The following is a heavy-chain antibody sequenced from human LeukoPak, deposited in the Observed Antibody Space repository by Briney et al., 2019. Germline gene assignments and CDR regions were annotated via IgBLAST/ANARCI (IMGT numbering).Heavy chain of an antibody. Sequence: GGSVRVSCKASGYTFTGYYMHWVRQAPGQGLEWMGWIKPNSGGKNYAQKVKGRVTMTRDTSISTAYMELSRLRSDDTAVYYCARGWEYVDYWGQGTLVTVSS. CDR1: GYTFTGYY. J-gene: IGHJ4*02. CDR2: IKPNSGGK. D-gene: IGHD1-26*01. CDR3: ARGWEYVDY. V-gene: IGHV1-2*02.